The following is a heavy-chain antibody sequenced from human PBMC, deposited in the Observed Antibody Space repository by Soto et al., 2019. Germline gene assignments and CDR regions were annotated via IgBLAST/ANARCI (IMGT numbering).Heavy chain of an antibody. CDR1: GGSISSYY. Sequence: QVQLQESGPGLVKPSETLSLTCTVSGGSISSYYWSWIRQPPGKGLEWIGYIYYSGSTNYNPSLKSHVTISVDTSKNQFSLKLSSVTAADTAVYYCASEVRGYSFGMDVWGQGTTATVSS. V-gene: IGHV4-59*01. CDR2: IYYSGST. CDR3: ASEVRGYSFGMDV. J-gene: IGHJ6*02. D-gene: IGHD3-22*01.